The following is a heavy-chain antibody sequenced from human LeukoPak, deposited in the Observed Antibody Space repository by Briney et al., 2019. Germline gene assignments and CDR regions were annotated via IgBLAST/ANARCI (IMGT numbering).Heavy chain of an antibody. CDR3: ATGPTYYDFWSGPYYFDY. Sequence: GGSLRLSCAASRVTFSSYSMNWVRQAPGKGLEWVSSISSSSYIYYADSVKGRFTISRDKAQNSLYLQMNSLRAEDTAVYYCATGPTYYDFWSGPYYFDYWGQGTLVTVSS. CDR1: RVTFSSYS. D-gene: IGHD3-3*01. J-gene: IGHJ4*02. V-gene: IGHV3-21*01. CDR2: ISSSSYI.